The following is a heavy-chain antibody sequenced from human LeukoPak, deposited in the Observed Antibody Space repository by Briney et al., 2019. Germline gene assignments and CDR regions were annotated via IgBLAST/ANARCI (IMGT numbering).Heavy chain of an antibody. J-gene: IGHJ5*02. CDR1: GGSFSGYY. CDR3: ARAWLFSGGWFDP. CDR2: INHSGST. V-gene: IGHV4-34*01. Sequence: SETLSLTCAVYGGSFSGYYWSWIRQPPGKGLEWIGEINHSGSTNYNPSLKSRVTISVDTSKNQFYLKLSSVTAADTAVYYCARAWLFSGGWFDPWGQGTLVTVSS. D-gene: IGHD3-22*01.